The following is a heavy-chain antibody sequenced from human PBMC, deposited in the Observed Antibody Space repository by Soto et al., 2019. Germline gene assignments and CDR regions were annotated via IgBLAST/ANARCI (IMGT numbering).Heavy chain of an antibody. CDR2: INSDGSTT. D-gene: IGHD3-10*01. J-gene: IGHJ4*02. CDR1: GFTFSSCW. Sequence: EVQLVESGGGLVQPGGSLRLSCAASGFTFSSCWMHWVRQAPGKGLVWVSRINSDGSTTSYTDSVKGRFTISRDNAKNKLYLQKNSLRAEDTAVYYCARVGYGSGSYHFDYWGQGTLVTVSS. CDR3: ARVGYGSGSYHFDY. V-gene: IGHV3-74*02.